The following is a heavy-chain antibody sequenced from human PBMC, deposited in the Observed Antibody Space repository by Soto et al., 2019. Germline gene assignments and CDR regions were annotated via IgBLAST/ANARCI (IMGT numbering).Heavy chain of an antibody. J-gene: IGHJ5*02. Sequence: SETLSLTCTVSGGSIISTTYYWGWIRQPPGKGLEWIGSLYYSGSTYYNPSLKSRVTISVDTSNNQFSLKLSSVTAADTAVYYCARRSPGGGSGTYGRWFDPWGQGTLVTVSS. CDR2: LYYSGST. CDR1: GGSIISTTYY. CDR3: ARRSPGGGSGTYGRWFDP. V-gene: IGHV4-39*01. D-gene: IGHD3-10*01.